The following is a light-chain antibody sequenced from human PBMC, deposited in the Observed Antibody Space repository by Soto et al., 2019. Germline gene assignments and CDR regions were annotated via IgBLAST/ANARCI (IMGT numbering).Light chain of an antibody. Sequence: IVLTQSPGTLSLSPGERATLSCRASQSVSSSYLAWYQQKPGQAPRLLIYDASNRATGISARFSGSGSGTDFTLTISSLEPEDVAVYFCQQYGSSPITFGQGTRLEIK. CDR1: QSVSSSY. J-gene: IGKJ5*01. CDR3: QQYGSSPIT. V-gene: IGKV3-20*01. CDR2: DAS.